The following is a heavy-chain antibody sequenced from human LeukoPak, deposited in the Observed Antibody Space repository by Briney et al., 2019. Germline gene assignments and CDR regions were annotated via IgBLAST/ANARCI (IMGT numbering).Heavy chain of an antibody. J-gene: IGHJ4*02. V-gene: IGHV1-2*02. CDR2: INPNSGGT. Sequence: ASVKVSCKASGYTFTSYGINWVRQAPGQGLEWMGWINPNSGGTNYAQKFQGRVTMTRDTSISTAYMELSRLRSDDTAVYYCARDPSSSWSVGYFDYWGQGTLVTVSS. D-gene: IGHD6-13*01. CDR3: ARDPSSSWSVGYFDY. CDR1: GYTFTSYG.